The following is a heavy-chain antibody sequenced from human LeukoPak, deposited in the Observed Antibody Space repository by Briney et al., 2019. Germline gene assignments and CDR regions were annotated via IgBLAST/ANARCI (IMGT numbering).Heavy chain of an antibody. CDR2: IYYSGST. J-gene: IGHJ6*02. V-gene: IGHV4-59*01. CDR1: GGSISSYY. CDR3: ARVKGGYSYGRYYYYGMDV. Sequence: KASETLSLTCTVSGGSISSYYWSWIRQPPGKGLEWIGYIYYSGSTNYNPSLKSRVTISVDTSKNQFSLKLSSVTAADTAVYYCARVKGGYSYGRYYYYGMDVWGQGTTVTVSS. D-gene: IGHD5-18*01.